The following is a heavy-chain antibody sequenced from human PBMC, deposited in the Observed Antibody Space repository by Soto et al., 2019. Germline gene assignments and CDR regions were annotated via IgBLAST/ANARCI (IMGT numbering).Heavy chain of an antibody. CDR2: IIPIFGRG. V-gene: IGHV1-69*01. CDR3: ASKPHSGSHFDS. Sequence: HVQVVQSGSEVKKPGSSVNVSCKASGGTFSSLNWVRQAPGQGLEWMGGIIPIFGRGDPAQKFQGRVTITADESTSTAYLEVTNLRSEDTAVYYCASKPHSGSHFDSWGEGTLVTVSS. D-gene: IGHD1-26*01. CDR1: GGTFSSL. J-gene: IGHJ4*02.